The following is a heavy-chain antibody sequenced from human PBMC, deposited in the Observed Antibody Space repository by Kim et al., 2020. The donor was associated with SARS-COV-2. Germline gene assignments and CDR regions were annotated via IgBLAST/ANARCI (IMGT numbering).Heavy chain of an antibody. CDR3: AIADWYYFDF. Sequence: GGSLRLSCASSGLTFSSNWMAWVRQAPGKGLEWVAHISPDGSAKYSVDSVEGRFTISRDNAKKSLYLQMNSLRAEDTAVYYCAIADWYYFDFCGQGTLV. D-gene: IGHD3-9*01. J-gene: IGHJ4*02. V-gene: IGHV3-7*01. CDR2: ISPDGSAK. CDR1: GLTFSSNW.